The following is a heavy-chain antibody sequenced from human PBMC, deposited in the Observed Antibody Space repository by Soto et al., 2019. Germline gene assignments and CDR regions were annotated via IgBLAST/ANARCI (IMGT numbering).Heavy chain of an antibody. Sequence: SETLSLTCAVYGGSFSGYYWSWIRQPPGKGLEWIGEINHSGSTNYNPSLKSRVTISVDTSKNHFSLKLSSVTAADTAVYYCARHHIVLMVYPEGYWFDPWGQGTLVTVSS. V-gene: IGHV4-34*01. CDR2: INHSGST. CDR1: GGSFSGYY. J-gene: IGHJ5*02. D-gene: IGHD2-8*01. CDR3: ARHHIVLMVYPEGYWFDP.